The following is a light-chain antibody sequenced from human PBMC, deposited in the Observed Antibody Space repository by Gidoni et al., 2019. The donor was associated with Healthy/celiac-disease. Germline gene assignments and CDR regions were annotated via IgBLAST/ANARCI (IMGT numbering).Light chain of an antibody. Sequence: EIVLTQSPGTLSLSPGERATLSCRASQSVSSSYLAWYQQKPGQAPRLLIYGASSGSGTDFTLTISRLGPEDFAVYYCQQYGSSPGTFGQGTKVEIK. CDR3: QQYGSSPGT. CDR2: GAS. V-gene: IGKV3-20*01. CDR1: QSVSSSY. J-gene: IGKJ1*01.